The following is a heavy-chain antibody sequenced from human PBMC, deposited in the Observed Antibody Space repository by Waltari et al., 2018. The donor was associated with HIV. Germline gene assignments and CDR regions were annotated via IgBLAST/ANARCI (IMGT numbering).Heavy chain of an antibody. CDR1: GYPFTNYD. D-gene: IGHD3-3*01. CDR2: MNPSTGNA. CDR3: STSRPGAMFGDA. V-gene: IGHV1-8*02. Sequence: QGQLVQSGAEVKQSGASVRISCKASGYPFTNYDINWLGQATGQGLEWMGWMNPSTGNAGFAHNFQGRVVMTRDIPINTAYMELSGLTSHDAAVYYCSTSRPGAMFGDAWGQGTLVTVSS. J-gene: IGHJ5*02.